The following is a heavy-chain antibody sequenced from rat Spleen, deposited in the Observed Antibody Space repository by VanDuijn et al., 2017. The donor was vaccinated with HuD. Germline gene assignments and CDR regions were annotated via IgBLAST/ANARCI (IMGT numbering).Heavy chain of an antibody. CDR2: ITNTGGST. Sequence: EVQLVESGGGLVQPGRSLKLSCVASGFTFNNYWMTWIRQAPGKGLEWVASITNTGGSTYYPDSVKGRFTVSRDVAKSTLYLQMDSLRSEDTATYYCVRQETSGYSNWFGYWGHGTLVTVSS. CDR3: VRQETSGYSNWFGY. V-gene: IGHV5-31*01. D-gene: IGHD4-3*01. CDR1: GFTFNNYW. J-gene: IGHJ3*01.